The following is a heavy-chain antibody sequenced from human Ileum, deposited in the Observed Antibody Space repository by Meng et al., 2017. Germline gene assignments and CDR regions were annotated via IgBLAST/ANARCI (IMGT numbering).Heavy chain of an antibody. CDR3: THMAYTTAWTNAFDF. Sequence: SGPTLVKPTQTLTLTCTSPGFSLTTGVTVGWIRQPPGKALEWLAIIYGNDGQRYTPSLKSRLTITKDTSKNQVVLTMTDVDPVDTATYYCTHMAYTTAWTNAFDFWGPGTLVTVSS. J-gene: IGHJ3*01. V-gene: IGHV2-5*01. CDR2: IYGNDGQ. CDR1: GFSLTTGVT. D-gene: IGHD2-2*02.